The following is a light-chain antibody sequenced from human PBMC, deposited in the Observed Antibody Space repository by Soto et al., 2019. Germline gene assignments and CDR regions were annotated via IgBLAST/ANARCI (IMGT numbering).Light chain of an antibody. V-gene: IGLV1-40*01. Sequence: QSVLTQPPSVSGAPGQRVTISCTGSSSNIGAGYDVHWYQQLPGTAPKLLIHGNSNRPSGVPDRFSGSNSGTSASLAITGLQAEDEADYYCQSYDSSLSGYVFGTGTKVTVL. CDR3: QSYDSSLSGYV. CDR1: SSNIGAGYD. CDR2: GNS. J-gene: IGLJ1*01.